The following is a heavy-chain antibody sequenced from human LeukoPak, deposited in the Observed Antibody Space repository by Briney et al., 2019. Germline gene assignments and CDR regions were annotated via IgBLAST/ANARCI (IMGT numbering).Heavy chain of an antibody. Sequence: GGSLRLSCAASGFTFSSYSMNWVRQAPGKRLEWVSSISSSSSYIYYADSVKGRFTISRDNAKNSLYLQMDSLRAEETALYYCARAPITSPFYFDSWGQGTLVTVSS. CDR3: ARAPITSPFYFDS. CDR2: ISSSSSYI. V-gene: IGHV3-21*04. D-gene: IGHD2-2*01. CDR1: GFTFSSYS. J-gene: IGHJ4*02.